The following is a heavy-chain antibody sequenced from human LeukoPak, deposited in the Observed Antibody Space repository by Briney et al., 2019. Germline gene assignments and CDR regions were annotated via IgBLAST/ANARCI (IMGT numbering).Heavy chain of an antibody. J-gene: IGHJ4*02. CDR2: IYYSGST. CDR1: GGSISTYY. D-gene: IGHD6-19*01. V-gene: IGHV4-59*12. CDR3: ARGSKYSSGWYY. Sequence: SETLSLTCTVSGGSISTYYGNWIRQAPGKGLEWIGYIYYSGSTNYNPSLKSRVTMSVDTSRNQFSLKLSSVTAADTAVYYCARGSKYSSGWYYWGQGTLVTVSS.